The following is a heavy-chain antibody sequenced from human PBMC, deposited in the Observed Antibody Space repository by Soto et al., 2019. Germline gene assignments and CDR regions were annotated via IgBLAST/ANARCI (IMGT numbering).Heavy chain of an antibody. D-gene: IGHD4-17*01. Sequence: EVQLVESGGGLVQPGGSLRLSCAASGFTFSSYSMNWVRQAPGKGLEWVSYISRSSSTIYYADSVKGRFTISRDNAKNSLYLQMNSLRAEDTAVYYCARDETTVTTLSWFDPWGQGTLVTVSS. CDR1: GFTFSSYS. CDR2: ISRSSSTI. CDR3: ARDETTVTTLSWFDP. V-gene: IGHV3-48*01. J-gene: IGHJ5*02.